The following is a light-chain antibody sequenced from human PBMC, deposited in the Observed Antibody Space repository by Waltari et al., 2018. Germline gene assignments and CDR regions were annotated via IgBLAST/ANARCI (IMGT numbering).Light chain of an antibody. V-gene: IGLV4-69*01. J-gene: IGLJ2*01. CDR2: LNSDGSH. Sequence: QLVLTQSPSASASLGASVKLTCPLRSGHSIYALACHQQQPEKGPRYLMTLNSDGSHIKGDGIPDRFSGSFSGAEHYLTISSLQSDDEADYYCQTWGTGIVVFGGGTKLTVL. CDR3: QTWGTGIVV. CDR1: SGHSIYA.